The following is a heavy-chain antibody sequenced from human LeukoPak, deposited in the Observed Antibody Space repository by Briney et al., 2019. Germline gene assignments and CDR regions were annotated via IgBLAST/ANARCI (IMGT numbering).Heavy chain of an antibody. V-gene: IGHV3-23*01. Sequence: PGWSLRLSCAASGFTFSRYAMSWVRQAPGKGLEWVSAISGSGGDTHYADSVKGRFTVSRDNSKNTLYMQMNSLRAEDTAVYYCAKDPTPAFLSYYFDYWGQGTLVIVSS. CDR2: ISGSGGDT. D-gene: IGHD2-21*01. CDR3: AKDPTPAFLSYYFDY. J-gene: IGHJ4*02. CDR1: GFTFSRYA.